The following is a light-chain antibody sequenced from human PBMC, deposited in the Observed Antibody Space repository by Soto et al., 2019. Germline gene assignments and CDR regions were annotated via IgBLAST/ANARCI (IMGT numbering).Light chain of an antibody. J-gene: IGKJ5*01. CDR3: QQSYNAPIT. Sequence: DIQMTQSPSSLSASVGGRVTIPCRARQNIINYLTWYQQKPGKAPQLLIYVASRLESGVPSRFSGSGSGTDFTLTISSLEPEDFATYYCQQSYNAPITFGQGTRLEI. V-gene: IGKV1-39*01. CDR2: VAS. CDR1: QNIINY.